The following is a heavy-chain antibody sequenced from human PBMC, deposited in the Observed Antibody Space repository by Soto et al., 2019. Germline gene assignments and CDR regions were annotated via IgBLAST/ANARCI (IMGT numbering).Heavy chain of an antibody. J-gene: IGHJ3*02. CDR2: IYYSGST. Sequence: SETLSLTCTVSGGSISSGDCYWSWIRQPPGKGLEWIGYIYYSGSTYYNPSLKSRVTISVDTSKNQFSLKLSSVTAADTAVYYCASSPYYVDAFDIWGQGTMVT. V-gene: IGHV4-30-4*01. CDR3: ASSPYYVDAFDI. D-gene: IGHD3-10*02. CDR1: GGSISSGDCY.